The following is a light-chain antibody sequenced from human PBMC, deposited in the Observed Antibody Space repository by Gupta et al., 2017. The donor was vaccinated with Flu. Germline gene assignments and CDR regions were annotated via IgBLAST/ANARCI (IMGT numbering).Light chain of an antibody. J-gene: IGKJ1*01. V-gene: IGKV2-28*01. CDR1: PSPLPSNGYTY. CDR2: VGS. Sequence: IVMPQSPLSLPVTPGEPASISCRSRPSPLPSNGYTYLEWYVRKPGQAPQLLIDVGSNRASGVSDRFSGRGEGTDLTLRISSGEAEQVGVYDGMQAQQKINEWTLGQGTKVEIK. CDR3: MQAQQKINEWT.